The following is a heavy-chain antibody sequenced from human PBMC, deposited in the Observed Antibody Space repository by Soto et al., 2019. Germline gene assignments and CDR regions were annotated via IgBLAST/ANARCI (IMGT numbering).Heavy chain of an antibody. CDR1: GGTFSSYT. CDR3: ARVLYCSSTSCRNWFDP. D-gene: IGHD2-2*01. CDR2: IIPILGIA. Sequence: QVQLVQSGAEEKKPGSSVKVSCKASGGTFSSYTISWVRQAPGQGLEWMGRIIPILGIANYAQKFQGRVTITADKSTSTAYMELSSLRSEDTAVYYCARVLYCSSTSCRNWFDPWGQGTLVTVSS. V-gene: IGHV1-69*02. J-gene: IGHJ5*02.